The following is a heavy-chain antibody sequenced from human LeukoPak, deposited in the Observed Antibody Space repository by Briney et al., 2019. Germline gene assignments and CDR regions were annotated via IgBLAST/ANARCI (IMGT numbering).Heavy chain of an antibody. D-gene: IGHD6-19*01. V-gene: IGHV3-11*04. Sequence: PRGSLRLSCAASGFTFSDYYMSWIRQAPGKGLEWVSYISSSSSTIYYADSVKGRFTISRDNAKNSLYLQMNSLRAEDTAVYYCARVNSSGWYTPFFDYWGQGTLVTVSS. CDR3: ARVNSSGWYTPFFDY. J-gene: IGHJ4*02. CDR1: GFTFSDYY. CDR2: ISSSSSTI.